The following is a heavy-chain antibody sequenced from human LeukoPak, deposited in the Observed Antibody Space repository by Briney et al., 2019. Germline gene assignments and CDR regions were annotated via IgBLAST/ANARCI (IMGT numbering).Heavy chain of an antibody. J-gene: IGHJ4*02. CDR1: GFTFSSYA. V-gene: IGHV3-23*01. Sequence: GGSLRLSCAASGFTFSSYAMSWVRQAPGKGLEWVSAISGSGGSTYYADSVKGRFTISRDNSKNTLHLQMNNLRADDTAVYYCARDGGSGYHWFSWGQGTLVTVSS. D-gene: IGHD5-12*01. CDR3: ARDGGSGYHWFS. CDR2: ISGSGGST.